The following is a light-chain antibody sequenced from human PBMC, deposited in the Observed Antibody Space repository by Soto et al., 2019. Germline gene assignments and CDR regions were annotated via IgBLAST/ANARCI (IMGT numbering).Light chain of an antibody. CDR1: SSNIGAGYD. Sequence: QSVLTQPPSVSGAPGQTVTISCTGSSSNIGAGYDVHWYQQLPGTAPKLLIFGNNNRPSGAPDRFSGSKSGTSASLAITGLQPEDEDDYYCYCYDSALNARYVFGTGTKVTVL. J-gene: IGLJ1*01. CDR3: YCYDSALNARYV. CDR2: GNN. V-gene: IGLV1-40*01.